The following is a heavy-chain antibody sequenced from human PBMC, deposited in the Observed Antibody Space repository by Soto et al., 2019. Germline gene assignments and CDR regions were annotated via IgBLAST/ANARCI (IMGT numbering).Heavy chain of an antibody. V-gene: IGHV4-34*01. CDR3: ARGGTFFGVFITPAKKKKVPTGSDP. J-gene: IGHJ5*02. D-gene: IGHD3-3*01. Sequence: SETLSLTCAVYGGSFSGYYWSWIRQPPGKGLEWIGEINHSGSTNYNPSLKSRVTISVDTSKNQFSLKLSSVTAADTAVYYCARGGTFFGVFITPAKKKKVPTGSDPGGRGPLFPASP. CDR2: INHSGST. CDR1: GGSFSGYY.